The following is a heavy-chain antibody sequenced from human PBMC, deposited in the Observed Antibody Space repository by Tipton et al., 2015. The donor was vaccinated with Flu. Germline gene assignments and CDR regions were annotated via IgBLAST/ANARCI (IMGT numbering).Heavy chain of an antibody. CDR2: INHSGST. Sequence: TLSLTCAVYGGSFSGYYWSWIRQPPGKGLEWIGEINHSGSTNYNPSLKSRVTISVDTSKNQFSLKLSSVTAADTAVYYCARGPLGELSGARPDVWGQGTLVTVSS. D-gene: IGHD6-6*01. CDR1: GGSFSGYY. CDR3: ARGPLGELSGARPDV. J-gene: IGHJ4*02. V-gene: IGHV4-34*01.